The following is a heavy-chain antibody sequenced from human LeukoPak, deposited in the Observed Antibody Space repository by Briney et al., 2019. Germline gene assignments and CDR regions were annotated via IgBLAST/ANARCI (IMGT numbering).Heavy chain of an antibody. Sequence: GEALKISFKGSGYHFTSYWIGWGRPRPGKGLGWMGIIYPGDSDTRYSPSFQGQVTISADKSISTAYLQWSSLKASDTAMYYCARLNSSGWYFDYWGQGTLVTVSS. D-gene: IGHD6-19*01. CDR1: GYHFTSYW. J-gene: IGHJ4*02. CDR2: IYPGDSDT. CDR3: ARLNSSGWYFDY. V-gene: IGHV5-51*01.